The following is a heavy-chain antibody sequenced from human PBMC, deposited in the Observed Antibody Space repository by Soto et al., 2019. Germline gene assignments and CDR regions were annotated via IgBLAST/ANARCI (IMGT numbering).Heavy chain of an antibody. D-gene: IGHD2-2*02. CDR2: INSVNGNT. V-gene: IGHV1-3*01. Sequence: QVQLVQSGAEVKKPGASVKVSCKASGYTFTSYAIHWVRQAPGQRLEWMGWINSVNGNTKYSQKFQGRVTITRDTSASTAYMELSSLRSEDTAVYYCARDMWYCSSSSCYNPLFDYWGQGTLVTVSS. CDR3: ARDMWYCSSSSCYNPLFDY. J-gene: IGHJ4*02. CDR1: GYTFTSYA.